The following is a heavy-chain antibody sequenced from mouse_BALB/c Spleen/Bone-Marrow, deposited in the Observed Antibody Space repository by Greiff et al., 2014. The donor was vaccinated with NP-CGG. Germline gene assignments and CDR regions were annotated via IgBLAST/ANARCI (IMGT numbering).Heavy chain of an antibody. CDR3: ARVITTGYYGMDY. V-gene: IGHV1S137*01. CDR1: GYTFADYT. Sequence: VQLQQSGAELVRPGVSVKISCKGSGYTFADYTMHWVKQSHAKSLEWIGVISTYYGDASYNQEFKGKATMTVDKSSSKAYMELARLTSEDSAIYYCARVITTGYYGMDYWGQGTSVTVSS. D-gene: IGHD2-4*01. J-gene: IGHJ4*01. CDR2: ISTYYGDA.